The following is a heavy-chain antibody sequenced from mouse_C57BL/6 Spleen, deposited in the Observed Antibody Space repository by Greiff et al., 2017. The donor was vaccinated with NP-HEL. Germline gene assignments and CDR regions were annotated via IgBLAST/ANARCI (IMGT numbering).Heavy chain of an antibody. CDR1: GYTFTSYW. J-gene: IGHJ4*01. CDR3: ETVYSGSFYAMDY. D-gene: IGHD1-1*01. V-gene: IGHV1-53*01. Sequence: QVQLQQPGTELVKPGASVKLSCKASGYTFTSYWMYWVKQRPGQGLEWIGNINPSNGGTNYNEKFKSKATLTVDKSSITAYMQLSSLTSEDSAVFYCETVYSGSFYAMDYWGQGTSVTVAS. CDR2: INPSNGGT.